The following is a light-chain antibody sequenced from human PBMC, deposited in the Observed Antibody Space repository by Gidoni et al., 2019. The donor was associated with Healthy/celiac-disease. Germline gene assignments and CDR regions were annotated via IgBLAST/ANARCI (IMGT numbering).Light chain of an antibody. CDR1: QSVLYSSNNKNY. J-gene: IGKJ2*01. V-gene: IGKV4-1*01. CDR3: QQYYSTPYT. CDR2: WAS. Sequence: IVVTQCPHSLAVSLGERATINCKSSQSVLYSSNNKNYLAWYQQKPGQPPKLLIYWASTRESGVPDRFSGSGSGTDFTLTISSLQAEDVAVYYCQQYYSTPYTFGQGTKLEIK.